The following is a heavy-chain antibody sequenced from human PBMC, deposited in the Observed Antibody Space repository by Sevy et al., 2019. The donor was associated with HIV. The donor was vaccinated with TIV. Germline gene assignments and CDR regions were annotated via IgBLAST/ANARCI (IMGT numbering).Heavy chain of an antibody. V-gene: IGHV3-11*01. CDR2: MSSSGTTI. J-gene: IGHJ2*01. CDR1: GFTFSDYY. D-gene: IGHD2-2*01. CDR3: ARLEGDDSNTNYHFYFNH. Sequence: GGSLRLSCAASGFTFSDYYMSWIRQVPGKGLEWVSYMSSSGTTINYADSVKGRFTISKLNAKKSLYLHMNSLRAEDSAVYYCARLEGDDSNTNYHFYFNHWGRGTLVTVSS.